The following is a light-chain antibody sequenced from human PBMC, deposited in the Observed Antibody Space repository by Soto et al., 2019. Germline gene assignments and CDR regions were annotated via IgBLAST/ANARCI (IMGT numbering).Light chain of an antibody. CDR2: DVN. V-gene: IGLV2-11*01. Sequence: QSALTQPRSVSGSPGQSVTISCTGTSNDVGRFDYVSWYQQHPGKAPKVIIYDVNERPSGVPNRFSGSKSGNTASLTISGLQADDEADYYSSSYAGSSTPYVFGTGTKVTVL. CDR1: SNDVGRFDY. J-gene: IGLJ1*01. CDR3: SSYAGSSTPYV.